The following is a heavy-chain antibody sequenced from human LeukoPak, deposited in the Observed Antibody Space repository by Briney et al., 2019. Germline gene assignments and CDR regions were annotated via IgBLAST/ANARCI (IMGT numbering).Heavy chain of an antibody. V-gene: IGHV3-30*04. J-gene: IGHJ4*02. CDR1: GFTLSSYA. CDR3: ARGLDSSGWYPLVY. CDR2: ISYDGSNK. D-gene: IGHD6-19*01. Sequence: GGSLRLSCAASGFTLSSYAMHWVRQAPGKGLEWVAVISYDGSNKYYADSVKGRFTISRDNSKNTLYLQMNSLRAEDTAVYYCARGLDSSGWYPLVYWGQGTLVTVSS.